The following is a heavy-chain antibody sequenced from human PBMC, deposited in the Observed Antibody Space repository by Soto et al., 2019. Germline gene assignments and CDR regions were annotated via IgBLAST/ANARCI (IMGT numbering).Heavy chain of an antibody. J-gene: IGHJ4*02. CDR3: ARHRDGGTYTYIDH. CDR2: ISFDGTTK. D-gene: IGHD3-10*01. Sequence: QVQLVESGGGVVQPGRSLRLSCAASGFTFTAFGLHWVRQAPGKGLEWVGLISFDGTTKYFADSVRGRFTISRDNSKNMLFLQLNSLRVEDTALYYCARHRDGGTYTYIDHWGPGTLVTVSS. V-gene: IGHV3-30-3*01. CDR1: GFTFTAFG.